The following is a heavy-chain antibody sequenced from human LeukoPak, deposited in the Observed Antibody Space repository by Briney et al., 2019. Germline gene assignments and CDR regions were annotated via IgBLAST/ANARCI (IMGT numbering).Heavy chain of an antibody. V-gene: IGHV3-74*01. CDR1: GFTFSTYW. J-gene: IGHJ6*03. CDR2: LNSDGSIT. Sequence: GGSLRLSCAASGFTFSTYWMHWVRQAPGKGLVWVSGLNSDGSITGYVDSVKGRFTISRDNAKNTLYLQMNSLRAEDTAVYYCARGLDYMDVWGKGTTVTVSS. CDR3: ARGLDYMDV.